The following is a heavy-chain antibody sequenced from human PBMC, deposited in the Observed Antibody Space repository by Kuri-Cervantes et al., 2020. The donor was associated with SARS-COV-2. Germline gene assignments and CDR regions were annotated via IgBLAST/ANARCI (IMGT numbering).Heavy chain of an antibody. V-gene: IGHV4-39*01. J-gene: IGHJ4*02. CDR1: GGSISSSSYY. D-gene: IGHD1-20*01. CDR2: IYYSGST. CDR3: ASRSASLTELYYFDY. Sequence: SETLSLTCTVSGGSISSSSYYWGWIRQPPGKGLEWIGSIYYSGSTYYNPSLKSRVTISVDTSKNQFSLKLSSVTAADTAVCYCASRSASLTELYYFDYWGQGTLVTVSS.